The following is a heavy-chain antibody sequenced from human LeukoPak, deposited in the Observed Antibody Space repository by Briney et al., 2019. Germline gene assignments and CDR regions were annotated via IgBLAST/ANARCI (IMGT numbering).Heavy chain of an antibody. J-gene: IGHJ1*01. D-gene: IGHD2-2*01. CDR2: IKQDGSER. CDR3: AKDTPPYCSSTSCPYPAEYFQH. Sequence: GGSLRLSCAASGFTFTNYWMTWVRQAPGKGLEWVANIKQDGSERNYVDSLKGRFTISRDNSKNTLYLQMNSLRAEDTAVYYCAKDTPPYCSSTSCPYPAEYFQHWGQGTLVTVSS. V-gene: IGHV3-7*01. CDR1: GFTFTNYW.